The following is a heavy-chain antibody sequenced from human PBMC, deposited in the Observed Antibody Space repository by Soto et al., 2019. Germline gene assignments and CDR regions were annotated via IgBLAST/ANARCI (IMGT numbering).Heavy chain of an antibody. CDR2: IGTAGDT. V-gene: IGHV3-13*04. J-gene: IGHJ6*02. D-gene: IGHD6-19*01. Sequence: EVQLVESGGGLVQPGGSLRLSCAASGFTFSSYDMHWVRQATGKGLEWVSAIGTAGDTYYPGSVKGRFTISRENVKSHLYLQVKSLRAGDKAVCYCARAQSNSGWSRYYYYGMDVWGQGPTVTVSS. CDR1: GFTFSSYD. CDR3: ARAQSNSGWSRYYYYGMDV.